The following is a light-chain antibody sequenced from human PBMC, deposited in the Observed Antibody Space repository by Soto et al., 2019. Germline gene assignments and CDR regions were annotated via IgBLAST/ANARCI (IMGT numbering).Light chain of an antibody. J-gene: IGKJ1*01. Sequence: QMTQSPSSLSASVGDRVTITFRASQNIINYFNWYQQKPGKAPRLLIYSASTLQSGVPSRFSGSGSGTDFTLTISRLQPEDFATYYCQQSYSYPATFGQGTKVEIK. CDR1: QNIINY. CDR3: QQSYSYPAT. CDR2: SAS. V-gene: IGKV1-39*01.